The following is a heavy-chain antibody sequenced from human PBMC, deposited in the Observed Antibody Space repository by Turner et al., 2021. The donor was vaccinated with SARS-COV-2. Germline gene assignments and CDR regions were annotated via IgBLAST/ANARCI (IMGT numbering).Heavy chain of an antibody. J-gene: IGHJ4*02. D-gene: IGHD3-22*01. CDR3: ARNPRGGHYYDSSGYYPDY. V-gene: IGHV3-33*01. CDR1: GFTFSSDG. Sequence: QVQLVEPGVGLVQPGSSLRLPCASSGFTFSSDGMHWVRQAQGKGVEWVAVRRCDGSNKYYADAVKRRFTNSRDNSKNTLYLQMNSLRDEDTTVYYCARNPRGGHYYDSSGYYPDYWGQGTLVTVSS. CDR2: RRCDGSNK.